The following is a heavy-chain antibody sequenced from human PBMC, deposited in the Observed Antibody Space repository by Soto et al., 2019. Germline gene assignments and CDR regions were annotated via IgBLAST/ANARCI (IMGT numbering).Heavy chain of an antibody. CDR2: ISVSGGST. Sequence: GGSLRLSCAASGFTFSSYAMSWVRQAPGKGLEWVSAISVSGGSTYYADSVKGRFTISRDNSKNTLYLQMNSLRAEDTAVYYCAKSPSIAVAGPWGQGTLVTVSS. D-gene: IGHD6-19*01. V-gene: IGHV3-23*01. J-gene: IGHJ5*02. CDR1: GFTFSSYA. CDR3: AKSPSIAVAGP.